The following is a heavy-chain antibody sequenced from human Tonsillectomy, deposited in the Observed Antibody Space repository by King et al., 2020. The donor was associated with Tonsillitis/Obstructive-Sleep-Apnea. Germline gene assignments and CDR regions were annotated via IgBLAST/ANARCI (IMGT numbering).Heavy chain of an antibody. V-gene: IGHV4-59*01. CDR3: ARGGRWLQLFDY. CDR1: GGSISSYY. J-gene: IGHJ4*02. D-gene: IGHD5-24*01. Sequence: QLQESGPGLVKPSETLSLTCTVSGGSISSYYWSWIRQPPGKGLEWIGYIYYSGSTNYNPSLKSRVTISVDTSKNQFSLKLSSVTAADTAVNYCARGGRWLQLFDYWGQGTLVTVSS. CDR2: IYYSGST.